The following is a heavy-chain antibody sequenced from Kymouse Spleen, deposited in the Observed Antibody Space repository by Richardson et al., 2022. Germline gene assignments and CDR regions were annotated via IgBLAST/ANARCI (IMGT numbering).Heavy chain of an antibody. CDR1: GFTFSSYS. J-gene: IGHJ5*02. CDR3: ARGVLWFGELTWFDP. Sequence: EVQLVESGGGLVKPGGSLRLSCAASGFTFSSYSMNWVRQAPGKGLEWVSSISSSSSYIYYADSVKGRFTISRDNAKNSLYLQMNSLRAEDTAVYYCARGVLWFGELTWFDPWGQGTLVTVSS. V-gene: IGHV3-21*03. D-gene: IGHD3-10*01. CDR2: ISSSSSYI.